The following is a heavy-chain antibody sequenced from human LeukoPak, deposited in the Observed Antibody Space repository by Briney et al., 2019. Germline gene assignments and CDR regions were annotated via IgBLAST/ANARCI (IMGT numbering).Heavy chain of an antibody. CDR3: ARARPGYCSSTSCYSFDY. V-gene: IGHV1-2*02. D-gene: IGHD2-2*03. Sequence: ASVTVSCKASGYTFTRYYMHWVRQAPGQGLEWMGWINPNSGGTNYAQKFQGRVTMTRDTSISTAYMELSRLRSDDTAVYYCARARPGYCSSTSCYSFDYWGQGTLVTVSS. J-gene: IGHJ4*02. CDR1: GYTFTRYY. CDR2: INPNSGGT.